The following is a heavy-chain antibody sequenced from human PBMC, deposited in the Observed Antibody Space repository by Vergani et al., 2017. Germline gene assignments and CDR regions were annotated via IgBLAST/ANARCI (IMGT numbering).Heavy chain of an antibody. V-gene: IGHV3-21*01. J-gene: IGHJ3*02. Sequence: EVQLVESGGGLVKPGGSLRLSCAASGFTFSSYSMNWVRQAPGKGLEWVSSISSSSSYIYYADSVKGRFTISRDNAKNALYLQMNSLRAEDTAVYYCARGDYDTAGDAFEIWGQGKMV. CDR2: ISSSSSYI. CDR1: GFTFSSYS. D-gene: IGHD3-16*01. CDR3: ARGDYDTAGDAFEI.